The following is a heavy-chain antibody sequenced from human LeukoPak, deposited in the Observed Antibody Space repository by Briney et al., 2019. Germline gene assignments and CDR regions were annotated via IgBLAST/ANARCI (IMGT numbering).Heavy chain of an antibody. CDR1: GYTFNDYY. D-gene: IGHD3-16*02. CDR2: INPNSGDT. V-gene: IGHV1-2*02. J-gene: IGHJ4*01. Sequence: ASVKVSCKASGYTFNDYYLHWVRQAPGQGLEWMGWINPNSGDTNYAQKFQGRVTMTRDTSVSTAYMELTRLRSDDTAVYYCARSARYWGHGTLVTVSS. CDR3: ARSARY.